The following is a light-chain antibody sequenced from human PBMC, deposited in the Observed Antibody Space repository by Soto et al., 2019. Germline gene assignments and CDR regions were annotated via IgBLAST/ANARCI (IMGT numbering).Light chain of an antibody. J-gene: IGLJ1*01. Sequence: QSALTQPASVSGSPGQSITISCSGTNTDVGAYDYVSWYQQHPGKAPKLILYDVINRPSGVSDRFSGSKSGNTDSLTISGLQAEDEAEYFCSSYSTISNLVFATGTQVTLL. V-gene: IGLV2-14*03. CDR3: SSYSTISNLV. CDR1: NTDVGAYDY. CDR2: DVI.